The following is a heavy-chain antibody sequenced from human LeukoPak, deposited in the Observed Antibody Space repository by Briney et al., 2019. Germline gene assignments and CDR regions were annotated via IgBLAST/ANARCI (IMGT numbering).Heavy chain of an antibody. D-gene: IGHD6-13*01. CDR3: ARGGLYSSSWLNWFDP. CDR1: GGSISSGDYY. Sequence: SQTLSLTCTVSGGSISSGDYYWSWIRQPPGKGREWIGYIYYSGSTYYNPSLKSRVTISVDTSKNQFSLKLSSVTAADTAVYYCARGGLYSSSWLNWFDPWGQGTLVTASS. J-gene: IGHJ5*02. V-gene: IGHV4-30-4*01. CDR2: IYYSGST.